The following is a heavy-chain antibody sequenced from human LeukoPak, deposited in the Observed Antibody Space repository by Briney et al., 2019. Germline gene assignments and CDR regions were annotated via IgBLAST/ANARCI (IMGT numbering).Heavy chain of an antibody. V-gene: IGHV3-30*18. CDR3: AKDQLPVDTAMVFDY. Sequence: GGSLRLSCAASGFTFSSYGMHWVRQAPGKGLEWVAVISYDGSNKYYADSVKGRFTISRDNSKNTLYLQMNSLRAEDTAVYYCAKDQLPVDTAMVFDYWGQGTLVTVSS. J-gene: IGHJ4*02. CDR1: GFTFSSYG. CDR2: ISYDGSNK. D-gene: IGHD5-18*01.